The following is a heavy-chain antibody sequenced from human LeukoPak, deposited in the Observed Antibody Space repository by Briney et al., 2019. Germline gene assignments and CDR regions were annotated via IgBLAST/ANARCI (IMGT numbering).Heavy chain of an antibody. D-gene: IGHD7-27*01. CDR2: ISGSGGTT. CDR3: AKGYWGRRGYYFDY. J-gene: IGHJ4*02. CDR1: GFTFSSYA. V-gene: IGHV3-23*01. Sequence: GGSLRLSCAASGFTFSSYAMNWVRQAPGKGLEWVSAISGSGGTTYYADSVKGRFTISRDNSKNTLYLQMNSLRAEDTAVYYCAKGYWGRRGYYFDYWGQGTLVTVSS.